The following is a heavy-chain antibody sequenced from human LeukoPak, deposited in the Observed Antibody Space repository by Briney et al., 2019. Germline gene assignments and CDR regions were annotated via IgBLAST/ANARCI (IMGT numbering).Heavy chain of an antibody. CDR2: ISYDGSYK. J-gene: IGHJ4*02. CDR3: ARPHSSSWSPLHY. CDR1: GFTFSAFG. V-gene: IGHV3-30*03. D-gene: IGHD6-13*01. Sequence: PGGSLRLSCAASGFTFSAFGIHWVRQAPGMGLEWVAVISYDGSYKFYSDSVKGRFTISRDNSRKTLYLQMNSLRAEDTALYYCARPHSSSWSPLHYWGQGTLVTVSS.